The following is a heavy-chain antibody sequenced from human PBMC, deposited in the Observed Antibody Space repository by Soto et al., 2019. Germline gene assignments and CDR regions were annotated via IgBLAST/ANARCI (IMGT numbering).Heavy chain of an antibody. CDR3: ARDWYCSGGSCYDAFDV. CDR1: GYTITSYG. V-gene: IGHV1-18*01. J-gene: IGHJ3*01. D-gene: IGHD2-15*01. CDR2: ISGYNDIT. Sequence: ASVKVSCKASGYTITSYGVSWVRQAHGQGLEWMGWISGYNDITKYAQKFQGRVTMTTDTSTSTAYMELRSLRSDDTAVYYCARDWYCSGGSCYDAFDVWGQGTMVTVSS.